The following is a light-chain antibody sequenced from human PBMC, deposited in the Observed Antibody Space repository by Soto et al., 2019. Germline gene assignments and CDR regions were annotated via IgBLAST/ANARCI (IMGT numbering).Light chain of an antibody. Sequence: QSALTQPPSASGSPGQSVTFSCTGTSSDVGGYNSVSWYQQHPGKAPKLMIYEVSKRPSGVPDRFSGSKSGNTASLTVSGLQADDEADYYCSSYGGSNNFVFGTGTKVTVL. CDR3: SSYGGSNNFV. J-gene: IGLJ1*01. V-gene: IGLV2-8*01. CDR1: SSDVGGYNS. CDR2: EVS.